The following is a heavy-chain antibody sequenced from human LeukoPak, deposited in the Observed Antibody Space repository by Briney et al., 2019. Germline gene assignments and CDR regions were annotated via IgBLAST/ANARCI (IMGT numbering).Heavy chain of an antibody. V-gene: IGHV1-18*01. J-gene: IGHJ4*02. CDR3: ARDRHGRQWEVLRLADY. CDR1: GYTFSSYV. D-gene: IGHD1-26*01. CDR2: ISAYNGNT. Sequence: ASVKVSCKASGYTFSSYVISWVRQAPGQGLEWMGWISAYNGNTNYAQKLQGRVTMTTDTSTSTAYMELRSLRSDDTAVYYCARDRHGRQWEVLRLADYWGQGTLVTVSS.